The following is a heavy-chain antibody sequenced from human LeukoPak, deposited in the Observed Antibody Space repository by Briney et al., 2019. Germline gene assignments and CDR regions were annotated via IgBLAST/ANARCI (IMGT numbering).Heavy chain of an antibody. V-gene: IGHV3-53*01. J-gene: IGHJ4*01. CDR2: LFRNGVA. CDR1: GFTFSSYS. CDR3: AKTRPGGSYDY. D-gene: IGHD1-26*01. Sequence: GGSLRLSCAASGFTFSSYSMNWVRQAPGKGPEWVSVLFRNGVAYYLDSVKDRFTISRDDSKNIVYLQLDNLRGDDTAIYYCAKTRPGGSYDYWGRGTLVTVSS.